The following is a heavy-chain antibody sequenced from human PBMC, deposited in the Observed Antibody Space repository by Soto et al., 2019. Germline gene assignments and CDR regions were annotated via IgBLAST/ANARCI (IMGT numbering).Heavy chain of an antibody. J-gene: IGHJ4*02. CDR2: ISYDGSNK. Sequence: QVQLVESGGGVVQPGRSLRLSCAASGFTFSSYAMHWVRQAPGKGLEWVAVISYDGSNKYYADSVKGRFTISRDNSKNTLYLQMNSLRAEDTAVYYCARGEPTFSVAQRVDYWGQGTLVTVSS. CDR1: GFTFSSYA. CDR3: ARGEPTFSVAQRVDY. V-gene: IGHV3-30-3*01. D-gene: IGHD3-16*01.